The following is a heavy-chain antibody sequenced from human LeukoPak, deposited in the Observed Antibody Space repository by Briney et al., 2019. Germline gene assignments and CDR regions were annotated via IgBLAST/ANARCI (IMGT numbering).Heavy chain of an antibody. CDR3: ARGGSYLSAFDI. CDR1: GFTFSSYG. D-gene: IGHD1-26*01. Sequence: GGSLRLSCAGSGFTFSSYGMHWVRQAPGKGLEWVAVISYDGSNKYDADAVKGRFTISRDNSKNTLYLQMNSLRAEDTAVYYCARGGSYLSAFDIWGQGTMVTVSS. CDR2: ISYDGSNK. J-gene: IGHJ3*02. V-gene: IGHV3-30*03.